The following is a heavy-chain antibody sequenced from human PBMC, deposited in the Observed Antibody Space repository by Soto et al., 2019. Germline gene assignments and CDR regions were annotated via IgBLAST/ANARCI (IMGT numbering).Heavy chain of an antibody. J-gene: IGHJ4*02. V-gene: IGHV3-21*01. CDR3: ARDDDPCIFSY. D-gene: IGHD2-8*01. CDR2: ISSSSSYI. Sequence: EVQLVESGGGLVKPGGSLRLSCAASGFTFSSYSMNWVRQAPGKGLEWVSSISSSSSYIYYADSVKGRFTISRDNAKNSLDLQMNSLRAEDTAGYYCARDDDPCIFSYWGQGTLVTVSS. CDR1: GFTFSSYS.